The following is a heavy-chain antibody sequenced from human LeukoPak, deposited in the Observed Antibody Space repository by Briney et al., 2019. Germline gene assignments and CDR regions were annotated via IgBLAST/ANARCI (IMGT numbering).Heavy chain of an antibody. J-gene: IGHJ4*02. Sequence: PSETLSLTCSVSGVSINNYYWSWIREPPGRGLEWIGYVYYSGSTNYNPSLKSRVTISVDTSKNQFSLKLSSVTAADTAVYYCARSYDSSGTSGYWGQGTLVTVSS. D-gene: IGHD3-22*01. CDR3: ARSYDSSGTSGY. V-gene: IGHV4-59*12. CDR1: GVSINNYY. CDR2: VYYSGST.